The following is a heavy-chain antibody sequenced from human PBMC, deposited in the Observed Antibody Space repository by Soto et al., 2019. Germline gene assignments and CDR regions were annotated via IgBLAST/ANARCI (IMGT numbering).Heavy chain of an antibody. V-gene: IGHV1-58*01. CDR3: AADRASSSRNYYYGMDV. CDR2: IVVGSGNT. Sequence: EASVKVSCKASGFTFTSSAVQWVRQARGQRLEWIGWIVVGSGNTNYAQKFQERVTITRDMSTSTAYMELSSLRSEDTAVYYCAADRASSSRNYYYGMDVWGQGTTVTVSS. D-gene: IGHD6-6*01. J-gene: IGHJ6*02. CDR1: GFTFTSSA.